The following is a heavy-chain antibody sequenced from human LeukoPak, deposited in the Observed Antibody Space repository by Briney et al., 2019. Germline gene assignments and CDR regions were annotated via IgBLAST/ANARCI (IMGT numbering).Heavy chain of an antibody. J-gene: IGHJ4*02. Sequence: PGGSLRLSCAASGFTFSSYGIHWVRQAPGKGLEWVAVISYDGSNKYYADSVKGRFTISRDNSKNTLYLQMNSLRAEDTAVYYCAKDLGRVVVAATPFDYWGQGTLVTVSS. D-gene: IGHD2-15*01. CDR3: AKDLGRVVVAATPFDY. V-gene: IGHV3-30*18. CDR2: ISYDGSNK. CDR1: GFTFSSYG.